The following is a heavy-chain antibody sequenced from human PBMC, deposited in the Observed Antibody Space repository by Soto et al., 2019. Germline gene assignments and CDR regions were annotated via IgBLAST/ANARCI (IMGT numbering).Heavy chain of an antibody. CDR3: AKDQYYDFWSGYSSPGYYYGMDV. CDR2: ISYDGSNK. V-gene: IGHV3-30*18. J-gene: IGHJ6*01. Sequence: GGSLRLSCAASGFTFSSYGMHWVRQAPGKGLEWVAVISYDGSNKYYADSVKGRFTISRDNSKNTLYLQMNSLRAEDTAVYYCAKDQYYDFWSGYSSPGYYYGMDVWGQGTTVTVSS. D-gene: IGHD3-3*01. CDR1: GFTFSSYG.